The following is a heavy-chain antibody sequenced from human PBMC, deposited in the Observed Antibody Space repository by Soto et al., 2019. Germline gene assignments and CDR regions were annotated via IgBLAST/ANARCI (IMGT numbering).Heavy chain of an antibody. Sequence: SQTLSVTCAVAGGTIGSGGYSWSWIRQPPGKGLEWIGYIYHSGSTYYNPSLKSRVTISVDRSKNQFSLKLSSVTAADTAVYYCARVPGPWGQGTLVTVS. V-gene: IGHV4-30-2*01. CDR3: ARVPGP. CDR1: GGTIGSGGYS. J-gene: IGHJ5*02. CDR2: IYHSGST.